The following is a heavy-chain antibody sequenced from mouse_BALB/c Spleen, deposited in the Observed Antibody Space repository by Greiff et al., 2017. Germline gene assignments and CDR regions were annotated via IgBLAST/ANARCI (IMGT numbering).Heavy chain of an antibody. Sequence: EVKLQESGPDLVKPSQSLSLTCTVTGYSITSGYSWPWIRQFPGNKLEWMGYIHYSGSTNYNPSLKSRISITRDTSKNQFFLQLNSVTTEDTATYYCARSRDYDRDYFDYWGQGTTLTVSS. J-gene: IGHJ2*01. D-gene: IGHD2-4*01. CDR3: ARSRDYDRDYFDY. V-gene: IGHV3-1*02. CDR1: GYSITSGYS. CDR2: IHYSGST.